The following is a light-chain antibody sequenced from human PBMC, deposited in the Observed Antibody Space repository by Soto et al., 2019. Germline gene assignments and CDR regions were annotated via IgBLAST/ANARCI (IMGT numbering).Light chain of an antibody. CDR1: SDDVGAYNS. CDR3: CSSAPESTYV. J-gene: IGLJ1*01. Sequence: QSVLAQPAPVSGSPGQSITISCTGTSDDVGAYNSVSWYQQLPHKAPQVILYKGTQRPSGVPSRFSGSTSGNAASLTISGLQADDEADYFCCSSAPESTYVFGTGTKVTVL. CDR2: KGT. V-gene: IGLV2-23*01.